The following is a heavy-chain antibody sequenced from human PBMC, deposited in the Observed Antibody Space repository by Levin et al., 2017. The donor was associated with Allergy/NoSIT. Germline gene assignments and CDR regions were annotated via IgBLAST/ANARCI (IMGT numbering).Heavy chain of an antibody. CDR2: IGTAGDT. V-gene: IGHV3-13*04. D-gene: IGHD6-13*01. J-gene: IGHJ4*02. CDR1: GFTFSSYD. CDR3: ARVQAGSSWTAFDY. Sequence: GGSLRLSCAASGFTFSSYDMHWVRQATGKGLEWVSAIGTAGDTYYPGSVKGRFTISRENAKNSLYLQMNSLRAGDTAVYYCARVQAGSSWTAFDYWGQGTLVTVSS.